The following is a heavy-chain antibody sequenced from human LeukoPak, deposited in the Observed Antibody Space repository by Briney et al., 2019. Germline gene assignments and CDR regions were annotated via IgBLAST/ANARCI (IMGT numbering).Heavy chain of an antibody. Sequence: QPGGSLRLSCAASGFTVSSNYMSWVRQAPGKGLEWVSVIYSGGSTYYADSVKGRFTISRDNSKNTLFLQMNSLRADDTAVYYCVRGLSDGYASDFDYWGQGTLVTVSS. CDR1: GFTVSSNY. CDR2: IYSGGST. J-gene: IGHJ4*02. D-gene: IGHD5-24*01. CDR3: VRGLSDGYASDFDY. V-gene: IGHV3-66*01.